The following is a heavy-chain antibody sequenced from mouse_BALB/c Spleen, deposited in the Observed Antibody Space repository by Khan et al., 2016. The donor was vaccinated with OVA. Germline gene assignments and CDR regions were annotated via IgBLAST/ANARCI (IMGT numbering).Heavy chain of an antibody. J-gene: IGHJ2*01. CDR2: TNPTNGRT. CDR1: GYTFPSYW. V-gene: IGHV1S81*02. CDR3: ARIKKIVATYFDY. D-gene: IGHD1-1*01. Sequence: QVQLKESGAELVKAGASVKMSFKASGYTFPSYWMHWVKQRLGQGLEWFAETNPTNGRTYYNETFQTKATLTVDKSSSTAYMLLSGPTFEDSAVYYCARIKKIVATYFDYWGQGTTLTVSS.